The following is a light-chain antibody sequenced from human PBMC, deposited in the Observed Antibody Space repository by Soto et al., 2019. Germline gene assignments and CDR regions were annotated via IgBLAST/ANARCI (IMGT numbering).Light chain of an antibody. CDR1: QTIMTY. Sequence: DIQIPQSNSSLSASRVDEVTITCRASQTIMTYLNWYQLKPGKPPRLLIYAASSLQSGVPSRFSGSGSGTDFTLTTTSLQTEDFATYSCQQGYNSPQTFGQETKV. J-gene: IGKJ1*01. CDR2: AAS. V-gene: IGKV1-39*01. CDR3: QQGYNSPQT.